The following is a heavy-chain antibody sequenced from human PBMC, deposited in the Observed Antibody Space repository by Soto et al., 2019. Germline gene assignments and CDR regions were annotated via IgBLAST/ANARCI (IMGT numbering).Heavy chain of an antibody. Sequence: SCKGSGYSFTSYWISWVRQMPGKGLEWMGRIDPSDSYTNYSPSFQGHVTISADKSISTAYLQWSSLKASDTAMYYCARRKSSSSLYYGMDVWGQGTTVTVSS. J-gene: IGHJ6*02. V-gene: IGHV5-10-1*01. CDR2: IDPSDSYT. CDR3: ARRKSSSSLYYGMDV. CDR1: GYSFTSYW. D-gene: IGHD6-6*01.